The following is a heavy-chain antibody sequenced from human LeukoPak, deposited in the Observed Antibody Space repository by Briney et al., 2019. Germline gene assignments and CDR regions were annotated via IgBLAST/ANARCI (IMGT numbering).Heavy chain of an antibody. D-gene: IGHD2-8*01. CDR1: GYTFTGYY. Sequence: GASVKVSCKACGYTFTGYYMHWVRQAPGQGPEWMGWINPNSGVTNYAQRFQGRVTMTRDTSIGTAYMDLSRLTSDDTAVYYCAKEGLGNGFDYWGQGTLVTVSS. CDR2: INPNSGVT. J-gene: IGHJ4*02. V-gene: IGHV1-2*02. CDR3: AKEGLGNGFDY.